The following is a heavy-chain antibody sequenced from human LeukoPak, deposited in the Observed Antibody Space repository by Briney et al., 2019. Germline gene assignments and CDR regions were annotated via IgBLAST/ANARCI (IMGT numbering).Heavy chain of an antibody. CDR2: INQDGSAK. Sequence: PGGSLRLSCAASGFTVSSNYMSWVRQAPGKGLEWVANINQDGSAKYFVDSVKGRFTISRDNAKNSMYLQMNSLRAEDTAVYYCARWEIRGTAHKLDYWGQGTLVTVSS. D-gene: IGHD1-7*01. CDR3: ARWEIRGTAHKLDY. V-gene: IGHV3-7*01. CDR1: GFTVSSNY. J-gene: IGHJ4*02.